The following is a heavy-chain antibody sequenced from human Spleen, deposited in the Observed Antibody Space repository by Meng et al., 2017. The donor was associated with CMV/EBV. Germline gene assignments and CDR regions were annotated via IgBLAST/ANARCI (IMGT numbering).Heavy chain of an antibody. Sequence: GDYSWSWIRQPPGKGLEWIGSIFYGGRTYYNPSLKSRVTISLDMSNNQFSLKLTSVTAADTAVYHCARLYHDSSGYYYGGNWYFDLWGRGTLVTVSS. J-gene: IGHJ2*01. V-gene: IGHV4-30-4*08. D-gene: IGHD3-22*01. CDR2: IFYGGRT. CDR3: ARLYHDSSGYYYGGNWYFDL. CDR1: GDYS.